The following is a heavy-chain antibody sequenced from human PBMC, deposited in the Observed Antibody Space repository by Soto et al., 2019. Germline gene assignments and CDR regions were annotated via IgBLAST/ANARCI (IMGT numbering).Heavy chain of an antibody. J-gene: IGHJ6*02. Sequence: SVKVSCKASGFTFTSSAVQWVRQARGQRLEWIGWIVAGSGNTNYAQKFQERVTITRDMSTSTAYMELSSLRSEDTAVYYCAAAYPYSPYYYGMDVWGQGTTVTVSS. CDR1: GFTFTSSA. V-gene: IGHV1-58*01. CDR3: AAAYPYSPYYYGMDV. CDR2: IVAGSGNT. D-gene: IGHD4-4*01.